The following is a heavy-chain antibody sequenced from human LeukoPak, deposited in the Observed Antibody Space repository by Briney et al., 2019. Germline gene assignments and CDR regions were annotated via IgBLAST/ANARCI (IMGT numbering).Heavy chain of an antibody. CDR2: INPSGGST. CDR3: ARDSVVVVPAAPQFDY. J-gene: IGHJ4*02. CDR1: GYTFTSYY. V-gene: IGHV1-46*01. Sequence: ASVKVSCKASGYTFTSYYMHWVRQAPGQGLEWMGIINPSGGSTSYAQKFQGRVTMTRDTSTSTVYMELSSLRSEDTAVYYCARDSVVVVPAAPQFDYWGQGTLVTVSS. D-gene: IGHD2-2*01.